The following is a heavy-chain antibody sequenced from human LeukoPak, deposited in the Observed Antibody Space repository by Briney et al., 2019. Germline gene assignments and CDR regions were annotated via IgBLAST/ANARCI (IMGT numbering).Heavy chain of an antibody. V-gene: IGHV4-59*01. CDR1: GGSFSGYY. J-gene: IGHJ4*02. CDR2: IYYSGST. Sequence: PSETLSLTCAVYGGSFSGYYWSWIRQPPGKGLEWIGYIYYSGSTNYNPSLKSRVTISVDTSKNQFSLKLSSVTAADTAVYYCASSYSSWRLSGLSFDYWGQGTLVTVSS. D-gene: IGHD6-13*01. CDR3: ASSYSSWRLSGLSFDY.